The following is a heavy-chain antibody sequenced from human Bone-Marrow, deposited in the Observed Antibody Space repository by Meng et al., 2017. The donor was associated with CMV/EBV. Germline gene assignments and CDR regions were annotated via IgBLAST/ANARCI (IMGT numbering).Heavy chain of an antibody. J-gene: IGHJ6*02. V-gene: IGHV1-58*01. Sequence: SVKVSCKGSGFTFTGSAVQWVRQARGQGLEWIGWIVVGSGNTNYAQKFQERVTMTRDKSTSTAYMELSRLRSDDTAMYYCARGRTLPVMDVWGQGTTVTVSS. D-gene: IGHD1-14*01. CDR3: ARGRTLPVMDV. CDR2: IVVGSGNT. CDR1: GFTFTGSA.